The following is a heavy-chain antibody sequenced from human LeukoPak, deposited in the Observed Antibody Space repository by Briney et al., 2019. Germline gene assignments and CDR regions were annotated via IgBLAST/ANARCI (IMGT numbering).Heavy chain of an antibody. CDR3: ARDYSSGWPLAVY. CDR2: INSDGSST. CDR1: GFTFSSYW. J-gene: IGHJ4*02. V-gene: IGHV3-74*01. D-gene: IGHD6-19*01. Sequence: PGGALRLSCAASGFTFSSYWMHWVRQAPGKGLVWVSRINSDGSSTSYADSVKGRFTISRDNAKNTLYLQMNSLRAEDTAVYYCARDYSSGWPLAVYWGQGTLVTVSS.